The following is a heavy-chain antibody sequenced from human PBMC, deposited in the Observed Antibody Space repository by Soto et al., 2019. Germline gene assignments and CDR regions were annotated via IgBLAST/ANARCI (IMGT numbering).Heavy chain of an antibody. CDR2: ISSSSSTI. CDR1: GFPFSRYS. Sequence: GSRRLSCAASGFPFSRYSMNWVRQAPGKGLEWVSYISSSSSTIYYADSVKGRFTISRDNAKNSLYLQMNSLRAEDTAVYYCARSLPLDYWGQGTLVTVSS. V-gene: IGHV3-48*01. J-gene: IGHJ4*02. CDR3: ARSLPLDY.